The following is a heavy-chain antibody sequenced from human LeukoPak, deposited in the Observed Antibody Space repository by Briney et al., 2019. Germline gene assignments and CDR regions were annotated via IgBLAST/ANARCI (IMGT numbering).Heavy chain of an antibody. V-gene: IGHV4-31*03. D-gene: IGHD3-22*01. CDR3: AREGSSGKKTPVYFDY. J-gene: IGHJ4*02. CDR1: GGSISSGGYY. CDR2: IYYSGST. Sequence: PSETLSLTCTVSGGSISSGGYYWSWLRQHPGKGLEWIGYIYYSGSTYYNPSLKSRVTISVDTSKNQFPLKLSSVTAADTAVYYCAREGSSGKKTPVYFDYWGQGTLVTVSS.